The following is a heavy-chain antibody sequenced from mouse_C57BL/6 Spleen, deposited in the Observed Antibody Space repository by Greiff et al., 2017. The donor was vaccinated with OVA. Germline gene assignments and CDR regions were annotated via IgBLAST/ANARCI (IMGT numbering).Heavy chain of an antibody. CDR1: GYTFTSYT. J-gene: IGHJ2*01. Sequence: VKLVESGAELARPGASVKMSCKASGYTFTSYTMHWVKQRPGQGLEWIGYINPSSGYTKYNQKFKDKATLTADKSSSTAYMQLSSLTSEDSAVYYCASFYDGYYVFDYWGQGTTLTVSS. V-gene: IGHV1-4*01. CDR2: INPSSGYT. D-gene: IGHD2-3*01. CDR3: ASFYDGYYVFDY.